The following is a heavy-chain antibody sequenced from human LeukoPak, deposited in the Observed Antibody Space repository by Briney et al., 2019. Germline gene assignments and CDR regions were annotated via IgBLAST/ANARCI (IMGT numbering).Heavy chain of an antibody. V-gene: IGHV1-2*02. CDR2: INPSSGGT. CDR3: ARGLGLDY. D-gene: IGHD4-11*01. Sequence: GASVKVSCKASGYSLNAYYMHWVRQAPGQGLEWMGWINPSSGGTKYPQKFQGRVTMARDTSISTTYMELSRLTSDDTAVYYCARGLGLDYWGQGTLVTVSS. CDR1: GYSLNAYY. J-gene: IGHJ4*02.